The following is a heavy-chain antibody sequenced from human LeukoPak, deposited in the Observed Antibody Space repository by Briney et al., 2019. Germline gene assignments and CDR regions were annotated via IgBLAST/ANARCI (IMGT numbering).Heavy chain of an antibody. CDR1: GYTFTGYY. D-gene: IGHD6-19*01. Sequence: ASVKVSCKASGYTFTGYYMHWVRQAPGQGLEWMGRINPNSGGTNYAQKFQGRVTMTRDTSISTAYMELSRLRSDDMAVYYCARVRVAVAGTGYHFDYWGQGTLVTVSS. CDR2: INPNSGGT. J-gene: IGHJ4*02. CDR3: ARVRVAVAGTGYHFDY. V-gene: IGHV1-2*06.